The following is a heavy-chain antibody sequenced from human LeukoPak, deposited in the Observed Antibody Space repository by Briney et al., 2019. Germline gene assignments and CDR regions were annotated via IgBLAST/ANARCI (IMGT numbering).Heavy chain of an antibody. V-gene: IGHV1-46*01. D-gene: IGHD3-3*01. CDR2: INPSGGST. J-gene: IGHJ1*01. CDR3: ARGPCHYDFWSGYYKCEYFQH. CDR1: GYTFTSYY. Sequence: ASVKVSCKASGYTFTSYYMRWVRQAPGQGLEWMGIINPSGGSTSYAQKFQGRVTITRNTSISTAYMELSSLRSEDTAVYYCARGPCHYDFWSGYYKCEYFQHWGQGTLVTVSS.